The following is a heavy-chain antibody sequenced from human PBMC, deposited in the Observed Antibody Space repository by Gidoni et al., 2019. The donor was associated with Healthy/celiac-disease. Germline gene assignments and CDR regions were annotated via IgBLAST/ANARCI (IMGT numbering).Heavy chain of an antibody. J-gene: IGHJ6*02. CDR1: GYTFTSYG. Sequence: QVQLVQSGAEVKKPVASVKVSCKASGYTFTSYGISWVRQAPCKWLECMGWISDYNVNTNYEQKLQGRVTMTTDTSTSTAYMELRSLRSDDTAVYYCARDVGNYYDSSGQFDGMDVWGQGTMVTVSS. D-gene: IGHD3-22*01. V-gene: IGHV1-18*04. CDR2: ISDYNVNT. CDR3: ARDVGNYYDSSGQFDGMDV.